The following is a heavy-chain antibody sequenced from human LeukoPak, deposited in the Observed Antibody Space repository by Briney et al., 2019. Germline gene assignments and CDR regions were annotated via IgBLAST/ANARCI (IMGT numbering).Heavy chain of an antibody. CDR1: GGSFSGYY. D-gene: IGHD3-10*01. Sequence: PSETLSLTCAVYGGSFSGYYWSWIRQPTGKGLEWIGEINHSGSTNYNPSLKSRVTISVDTSKNQFSLKLSSVTAADTAVYYCARGPPTYYGSGSYYYYWGQGTLVTVSS. J-gene: IGHJ4*02. V-gene: IGHV4-34*01. CDR3: ARGPPTYYGSGSYYYY. CDR2: INHSGST.